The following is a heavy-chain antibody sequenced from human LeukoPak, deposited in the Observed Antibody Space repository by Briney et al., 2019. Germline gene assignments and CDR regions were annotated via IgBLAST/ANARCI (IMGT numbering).Heavy chain of an antibody. D-gene: IGHD5-18*01. J-gene: IGHJ6*02. CDR1: GYTFTGYY. V-gene: IGHV1-2*02. Sequence: ASVKVSCKASGYTFTGYYMHWVRQAPGQGLEWMGWINPNSGGTNYAQKFQGRVTMTRDTSISTAYMVLSRLRSDDTAVYYCAREWCPEQLWLGYYYYYGMDVWGQGTTVTVSS. CDR2: INPNSGGT. CDR3: AREWCPEQLWLGYYYYYGMDV.